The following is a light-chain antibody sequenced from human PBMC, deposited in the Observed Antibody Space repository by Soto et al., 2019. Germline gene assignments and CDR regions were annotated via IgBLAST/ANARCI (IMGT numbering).Light chain of an antibody. CDR1: QTISSW. V-gene: IGKV1-5*03. Sequence: EIQMTQSPSTLSWSVVDRVTVTCRASQTISSWLAWYQQKPGKAPKLLIYKASTLKSGVPSRFSGSGSGTEFTLTISSLQPDDFATYYCQHYNSYSEAFGQGTKVDIK. CDR2: KAS. J-gene: IGKJ1*01. CDR3: QHYNSYSEA.